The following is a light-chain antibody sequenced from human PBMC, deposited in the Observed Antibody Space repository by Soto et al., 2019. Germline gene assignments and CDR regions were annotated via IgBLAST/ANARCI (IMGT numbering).Light chain of an antibody. Sequence: QSALTQPASVSGSPGQSITISCTGTSSDVGGYNYVSWYQQHPGKAPKLMIYEVSNRPSGVSNRFSGSKSGNTASLTISGIQAEDEADYYCSSYTSINTWVFGGGTKVTVL. J-gene: IGLJ3*02. CDR2: EVS. CDR3: SSYTSINTWV. CDR1: SSDVGGYNY. V-gene: IGLV2-14*01.